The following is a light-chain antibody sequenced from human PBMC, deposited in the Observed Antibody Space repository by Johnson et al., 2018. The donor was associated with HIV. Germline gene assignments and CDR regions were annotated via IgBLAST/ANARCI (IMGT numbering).Light chain of an antibody. Sequence: QSVLTQPPSVSAAPGQRVTISCSGSSSNIGNNFVSWYQQLPGTAPKVLIYDTSKRPSGIPDRFSGSKSGTSATLGITGLKTGDEADYYCGTWDSSLSAGGVFGTGTKVTVL. CDR1: SSNIGNNF. J-gene: IGLJ1*01. V-gene: IGLV1-51*01. CDR2: DTS. CDR3: GTWDSSLSAGGV.